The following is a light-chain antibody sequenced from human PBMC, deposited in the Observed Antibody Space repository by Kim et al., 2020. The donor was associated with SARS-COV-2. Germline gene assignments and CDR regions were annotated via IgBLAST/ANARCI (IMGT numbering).Light chain of an antibody. CDR2: DVN. CDR3: SSYAGSATHER. CDR1: NSDVGSYNL. J-gene: IGLJ2*01. V-gene: IGLV2-23*02. Sequence: QSALTQPASVSGSPGQSITISCTGANSDVGSYNLVSWYQHHPGKAPKLMIYDVNKRPSGVSNRFSGSKSGKMASLTISGLQAEDEANYYCSSYAGSATHERFGGGTQLTVL.